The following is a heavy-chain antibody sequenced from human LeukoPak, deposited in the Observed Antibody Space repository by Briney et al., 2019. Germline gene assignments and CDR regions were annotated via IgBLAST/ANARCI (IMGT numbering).Heavy chain of an antibody. D-gene: IGHD6-13*01. Sequence: PSETLSLTCTVSGGSISSYYWSWIRQPPGKGLEWIGYIYYSGSTNYNPSLKSRVTISVDTSKNQFSLKLSSVTAADTAVYYCARDRAAAGTYWFDPWGQGTLVTVSS. J-gene: IGHJ5*02. CDR2: IYYSGST. CDR1: GGSISSYY. CDR3: ARDRAAAGTYWFDP. V-gene: IGHV4-59*01.